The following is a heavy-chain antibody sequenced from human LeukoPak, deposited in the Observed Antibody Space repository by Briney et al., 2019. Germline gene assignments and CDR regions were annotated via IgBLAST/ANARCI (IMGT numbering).Heavy chain of an antibody. CDR3: ARGGVVPAAPYYYYYYYMDV. Sequence: SETLSLTCTVSGGSISSYYWSWIRQPAGKGLEWIGRIYTSGSTNYNPSLKSRVTMSVDTSKNQFSLKLSSVTAADTAVCYCARGGVVPAAPYYYYYYYMDVWGKGTTVTVSS. CDR1: GGSISSYY. D-gene: IGHD2-2*01. V-gene: IGHV4-4*07. J-gene: IGHJ6*03. CDR2: IYTSGST.